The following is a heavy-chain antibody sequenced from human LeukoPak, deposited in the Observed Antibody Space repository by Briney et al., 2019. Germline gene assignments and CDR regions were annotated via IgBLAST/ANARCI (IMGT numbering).Heavy chain of an antibody. D-gene: IGHD3-22*01. J-gene: IGHJ4*02. Sequence: GASVKVSCKASGYTFTGYYMHWVRQAPGQGLEWMGWINTNTGNPTYAQGFTGRFVFSLDTSVSTAYLQISSLKAEDTAVYYCVRAAHDSSGYLQYYFDYWGQGTLVTVSS. CDR2: INTNTGNP. CDR3: VRAAHDSSGYLQYYFDY. V-gene: IGHV7-4-1*02. CDR1: GYTFTGYY.